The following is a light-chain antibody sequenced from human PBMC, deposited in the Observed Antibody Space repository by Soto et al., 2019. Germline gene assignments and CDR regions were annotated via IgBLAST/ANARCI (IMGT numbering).Light chain of an antibody. V-gene: IGLV2-14*01. CDR1: SSDVGGYNF. CDR2: DVT. CDR3: TSYISSSTPFHV. Sequence: QSVLTQPASVSGSPGQSITISCTGTSSDVGGYNFVSWYQQHPGKAPKLMIYDVTNRPSGVSDRFSGSKSGNTASLTISGLQAEDEAHYYCTSYISSSTPFHVFRTGTKVTVL. J-gene: IGLJ1*01.